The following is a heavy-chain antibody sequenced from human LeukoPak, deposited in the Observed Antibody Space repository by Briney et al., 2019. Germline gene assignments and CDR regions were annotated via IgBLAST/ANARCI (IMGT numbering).Heavy chain of an antibody. D-gene: IGHD3-16*01. V-gene: IGHV4-59*01. CDR2: IHFSGST. Sequence: SETLSLTCTGGSTSTYYWSWIRQTPGKELEWIGHIHFSGSTNYNPSLKSRVIISLDTSMSKNQFSLQVTSVTAADTAVYYCTRENYDENYQYHFDYWGQGTLVTVSS. CDR1: GSTSTYY. CDR3: TRENYDENYQYHFDY. J-gene: IGHJ4*02.